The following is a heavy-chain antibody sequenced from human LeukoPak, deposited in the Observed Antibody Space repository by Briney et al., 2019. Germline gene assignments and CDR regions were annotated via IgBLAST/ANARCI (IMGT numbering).Heavy chain of an antibody. J-gene: IGHJ3*02. CDR2: FYPSGST. Sequence: SETLSLTCTVSGGSISSYYWSWIRQPAGRGLEWIGRFYPSGSTSYNPSLKSRVTMSVDTSKNHFSLKLTSVTAADTAVYYCARDPEGALDAFDIWGQGTMVTVSS. CDR3: ARDPEGALDAFDI. CDR1: GGSISSYY. V-gene: IGHV4-4*07.